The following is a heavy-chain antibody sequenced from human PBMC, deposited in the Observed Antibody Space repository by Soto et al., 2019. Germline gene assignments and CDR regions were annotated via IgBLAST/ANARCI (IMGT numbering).Heavy chain of an antibody. CDR1: GYTFTSYD. CDR3: ARGQVGSGWYFGYYYYMDV. Sequence: ASVKVSCKASGYTFTSYDINWVRQATGQGLEWMGWMNPNSGNTGYAQKFQGRVTMTRNTSISTAYMELSSLRSEDTAVYYCARGQVGSGWYFGYYYYMDVWGKGTTVTVSS. V-gene: IGHV1-8*01. CDR2: MNPNSGNT. D-gene: IGHD6-19*01. J-gene: IGHJ6*03.